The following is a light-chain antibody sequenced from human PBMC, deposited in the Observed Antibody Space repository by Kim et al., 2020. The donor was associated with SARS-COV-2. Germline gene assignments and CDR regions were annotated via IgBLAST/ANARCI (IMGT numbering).Light chain of an antibody. Sequence: SYELTQPPSVSVAPGKAARITCAGNNIGTRSAHWYQQKPGQAPVLVIFYDRDRPSGIPARFSGPTPGNTATLPITGVEAGVEADYSCKAGDNCSYLGVFG. J-gene: IGLJ2*01. CDR3: KAGDNCSYLGV. CDR2: YDR. V-gene: IGLV3-21*04. CDR1: NIGTRS.